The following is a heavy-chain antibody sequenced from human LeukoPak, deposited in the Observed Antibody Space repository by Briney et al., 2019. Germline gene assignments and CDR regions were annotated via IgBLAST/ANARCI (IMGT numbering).Heavy chain of an antibody. CDR2: ISAYNGST. V-gene: IGHV1-18*01. Sequence: ASVKVSCKASGYTFTSYGISWVRQAPGQGLEWMGWISAYNGSTNYAQKLQGRVTMTTDTSTSTAYMELRSLRSDDTAVYYCARGAVDTAMVTVIDYWGQGTLVTVSS. CDR1: GYTFTSYG. J-gene: IGHJ4*02. CDR3: ARGAVDTAMVTVIDY. D-gene: IGHD5-18*01.